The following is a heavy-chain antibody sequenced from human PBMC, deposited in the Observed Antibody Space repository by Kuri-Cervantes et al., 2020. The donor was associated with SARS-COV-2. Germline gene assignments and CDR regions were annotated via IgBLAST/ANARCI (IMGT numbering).Heavy chain of an antibody. CDR3: ARAGNIVVVPAAQDYYYYYGMDV. CDR2: ISYDGSNK. J-gene: IGHJ6*02. Sequence: GESLKISCAASGFTFSSYGMHWVRQAPGKGLEWVAVISYDGSNKYYADSVKGRFTISRDNSKNTLYLQMNSLRAEDTAVYYCARAGNIVVVPAAQDYYYYYGMDVWGQGTTVTVSS. D-gene: IGHD2-2*01. V-gene: IGHV3-30*03. CDR1: GFTFSSYG.